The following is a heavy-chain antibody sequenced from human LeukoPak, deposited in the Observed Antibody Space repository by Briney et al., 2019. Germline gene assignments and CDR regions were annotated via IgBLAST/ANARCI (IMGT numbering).Heavy chain of an antibody. V-gene: IGHV1-18*04. D-gene: IGHD5/OR15-5a*01. Sequence: ASVKVSCKASGYTFTRYGISWVRQAPGQGLEWMGWTSAYNGNTNYAQKVQGRVTMTRDTSTSTAYMELRSLRSDDTAAYYCARVDKDGDYWGQGTLVTVSS. J-gene: IGHJ4*02. CDR2: TSAYNGNT. CDR1: GYTFTRYG. CDR3: ARVDKDGDY.